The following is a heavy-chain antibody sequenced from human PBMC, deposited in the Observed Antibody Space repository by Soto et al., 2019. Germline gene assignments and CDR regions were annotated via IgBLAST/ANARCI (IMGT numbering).Heavy chain of an antibody. CDR1: GFTFSSYA. CDR3: AKGGYYDILTGFRDGYYFDY. J-gene: IGHJ4*02. V-gene: IGHV3-23*01. D-gene: IGHD3-9*01. CDR2: ISGSGGST. Sequence: GGSLRLSCAASGFTFSSYAMSWVRQAPGKGLEWVSAISGSGGSTYYADSVKGRFTISRDNSKNTLYLQMNSLRAEDTAVYYCAKGGYYDILTGFRDGYYFDYWGQGTLVTVSS.